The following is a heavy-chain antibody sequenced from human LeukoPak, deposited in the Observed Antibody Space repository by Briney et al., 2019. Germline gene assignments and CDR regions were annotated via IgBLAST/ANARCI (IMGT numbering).Heavy chain of an antibody. CDR1: GGSISSYY. V-gene: IGHV4-34*01. CDR2: INHSGST. CDR3: ARGRRMIVKRGPTFHY. Sequence: SETLSLTCTVSGGSISSYYWSWIRQPAGKGLEWIGEINHSGSTNYNPSLKSRVTISVDTSKNQFSLKLSSVTAADTAVYYCARGRRMIVKRGPTFHYWGQGTLVTVSS. J-gene: IGHJ4*02. D-gene: IGHD3-22*01.